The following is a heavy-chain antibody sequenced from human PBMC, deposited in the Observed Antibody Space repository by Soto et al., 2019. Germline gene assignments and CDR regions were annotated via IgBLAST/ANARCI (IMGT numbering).Heavy chain of an antibody. J-gene: IGHJ4*02. CDR3: ARDPGSETYPVDY. V-gene: IGHV3-23*01. CDR1: GFTFSSYA. Sequence: GGSLRLSCAASGFTFSSYAMSWVRQAPGKGLEWVSGISGSGGNTYYADSVKGRFTISRDNSKNTLYLQMNSLGVDDTAVYYCARDPGSETYPVDYWGQGTLVTVSS. CDR2: ISGSGGNT. D-gene: IGHD2-15*01.